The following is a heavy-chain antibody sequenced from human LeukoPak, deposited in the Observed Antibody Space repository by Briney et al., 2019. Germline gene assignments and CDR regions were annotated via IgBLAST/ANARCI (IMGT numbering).Heavy chain of an antibody. CDR3: ARGIAVAGRGDY. CDR1: GGSFSGYY. Sequence: SETLSLTCAVYGGSFSGYYWSWIRQPPGKGLEWIGEINHSGSTNYNPSLKSRVTISVDTSKNQFSLKLSSVTAADTAVYYCARGIAVAGRGDYWGQGTPVTVSS. V-gene: IGHV4-34*01. D-gene: IGHD6-19*01. CDR2: INHSGST. J-gene: IGHJ4*02.